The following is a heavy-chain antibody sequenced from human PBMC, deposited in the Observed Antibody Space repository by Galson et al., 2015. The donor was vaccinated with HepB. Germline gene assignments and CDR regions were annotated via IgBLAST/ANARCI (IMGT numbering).Heavy chain of an antibody. V-gene: IGHV4-4*02. Sequence: SETLSLTCAVSGGSISSSNWWSWVRQPPGKGLEWIGEIYHSGSTNYNPSLKSRVTISVDKSKNQFSLKLSSVTAADTAVYYCARSTHLPDTATYGMDVWGQGTTVTVSS. CDR2: IYHSGST. J-gene: IGHJ6*02. CDR3: ARSTHLPDTATYGMDV. D-gene: IGHD5-18*01. CDR1: GGSISSSNW.